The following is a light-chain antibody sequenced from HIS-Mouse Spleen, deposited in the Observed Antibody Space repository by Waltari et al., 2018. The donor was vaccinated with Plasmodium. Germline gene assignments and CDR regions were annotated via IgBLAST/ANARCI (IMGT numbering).Light chain of an antibody. Sequence: SYELTQPPPVSVSPGQPARITCSGDALPKQYAYWYQQKSGHAPVLVIYEDSKRPSGIPERFSGSSSGTMATLTISVAQVEDEADYYCYSTDSSGNHRVFGGGTKLTVL. J-gene: IGLJ3*02. V-gene: IGLV3-10*01. CDR1: ALPKQY. CDR3: YSTDSSGNHRV. CDR2: EDS.